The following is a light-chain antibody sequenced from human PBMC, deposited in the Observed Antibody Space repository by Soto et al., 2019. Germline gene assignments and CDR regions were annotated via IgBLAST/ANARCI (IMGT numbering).Light chain of an antibody. Sequence: IGMAKGPATLSGSAGESAKLSCGASQSVRSNLAWYQQKPGQAPRLLIYGASTRATGIPARFSGSGSGTEFTLTISSLQSEDFAVYYCQQYNNWPSITFGQGTRLEIK. J-gene: IGKJ5*01. CDR3: QQYNNWPSIT. CDR2: GAS. CDR1: QSVRSN. V-gene: IGKV3-15*01.